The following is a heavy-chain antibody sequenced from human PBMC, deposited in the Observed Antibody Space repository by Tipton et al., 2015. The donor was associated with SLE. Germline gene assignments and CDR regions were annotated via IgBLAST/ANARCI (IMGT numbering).Heavy chain of an antibody. CDR2: ISAYNGNT. D-gene: IGHD3-3*01. Sequence: QLVQSGAEVKKPGAAVKVSCKASGYTFTSYGISWVRQAPGQGLGWMGWISAYNGNTNYAQKLQGRVTMTTDTSTSTAYMELRSLRFDDTAVYYCARDCYEFWQKNYYYYMDVWGKGTTVTVSS. CDR3: ARDCYEFWQKNYYYYMDV. V-gene: IGHV1-18*01. J-gene: IGHJ6*03. CDR1: GYTFTSYG.